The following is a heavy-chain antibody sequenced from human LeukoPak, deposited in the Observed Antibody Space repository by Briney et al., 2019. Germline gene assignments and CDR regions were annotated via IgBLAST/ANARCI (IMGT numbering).Heavy chain of an antibody. CDR2: INPNSGGT. CDR3: ARDSSPTLSGYPDY. Sequence: ASVKVSCKTSGYTFTSYYMHWVRQAPGQGLEWMGWINPNSGGTNYAQKFQGRVTMTRDTSISTAYMELSRLRSDDTAVYYCARDSSPTLSGYPDYWGQGTLVTVSS. CDR1: GYTFTSYY. V-gene: IGHV1-2*02. D-gene: IGHD3-22*01. J-gene: IGHJ4*02.